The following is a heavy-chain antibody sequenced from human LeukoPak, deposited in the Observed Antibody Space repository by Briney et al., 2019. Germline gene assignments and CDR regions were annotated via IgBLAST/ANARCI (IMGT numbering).Heavy chain of an antibody. J-gene: IGHJ3*02. Sequence: SQTLSLTCAISGDSLFSNGVAWNWIRQSPLRGLEWLGRTFCTSKCYNEYAVYARSRVTINPDTSKNQFSLQLSSLTPEDSAIYYCARGHNSAFDIWGQGTMVTVSS. CDR2: TFCTSKCYN. CDR3: ARGHNSAFDI. CDR1: GDSLFSNGVA. V-gene: IGHV6-1*01. D-gene: IGHD1-1*01.